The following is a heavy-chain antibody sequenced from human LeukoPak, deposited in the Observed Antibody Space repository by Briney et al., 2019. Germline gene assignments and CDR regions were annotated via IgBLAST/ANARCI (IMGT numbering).Heavy chain of an antibody. CDR2: MNPNSGNT. D-gene: IGHD3-22*01. V-gene: IGHV1-8*01. CDR1: GYTFTSYD. Sequence: ASVKVSCKASGYTFTSYDINWVRQATGQGLEWMGWMNPNSGNTDYAQKVPGRVTMTRNTSISTAYMELSSLRSEDTAVYYCASFYYDSSGYYSAFDIWGQGTMVTVSS. CDR3: ASFYYDSSGYYSAFDI. J-gene: IGHJ3*02.